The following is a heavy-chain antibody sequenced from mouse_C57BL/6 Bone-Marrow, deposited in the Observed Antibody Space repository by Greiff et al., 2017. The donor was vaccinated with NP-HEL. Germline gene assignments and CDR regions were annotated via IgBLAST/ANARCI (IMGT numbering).Heavy chain of an antibody. D-gene: IGHD2-3*01. CDR3: ARREHGYYGFAY. CDR2: ISNLAYSN. CDR1: GFTFSDYG. V-gene: IGHV5-15*01. Sequence: DVHLVESGGGLVQPGGSLKLSCAASGFTFSDYGMAWVRQAPRKGPEWVAFISNLAYSNYYADTVTGRFTISRENAKNTLYLELSSLRSEDTAIYYCARREHGYYGFAYWGQGTLVTVSA. J-gene: IGHJ3*01.